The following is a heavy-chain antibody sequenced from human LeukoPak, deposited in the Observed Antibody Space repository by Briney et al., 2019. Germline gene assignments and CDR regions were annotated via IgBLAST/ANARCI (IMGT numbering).Heavy chain of an antibody. CDR3: ALPVRSVRGQWFHP. Sequence: GESLKISCKASGYSFTTYWIGWVRQMPGRGLEWMGMIYPGDFDTKYSPSFQGQVTISVDRSVTTAYLQWSSLRVSDSAVYYCALPVRSVRGQWFHPWGQGTLVTVSS. CDR2: IYPGDFDT. CDR1: GYSFTTYW. V-gene: IGHV5-51*01. D-gene: IGHD3-10*01. J-gene: IGHJ5*02.